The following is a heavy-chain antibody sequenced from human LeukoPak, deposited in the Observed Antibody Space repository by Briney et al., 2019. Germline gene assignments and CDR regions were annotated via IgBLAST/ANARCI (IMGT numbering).Heavy chain of an antibody. CDR3: AMGGYYDSSGYPTSDY. V-gene: IGHV3-21*01. Sequence: GGSLRLSXAASGFTFSSYSMNWVRQTPGKGLEWLSSISSSSSYIYYADSVKGRFTISRDNARKSLYLQMNSLRAEDTAVYYCAMGGYYDSSGYPTSDYWGQGTLVTVSS. J-gene: IGHJ4*02. CDR2: ISSSSSYI. CDR1: GFTFSSYS. D-gene: IGHD3-22*01.